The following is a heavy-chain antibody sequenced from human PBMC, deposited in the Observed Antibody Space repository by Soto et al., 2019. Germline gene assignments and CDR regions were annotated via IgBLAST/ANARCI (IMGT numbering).Heavy chain of an antibody. CDR1: GYTFTSYD. J-gene: IGHJ6*02. D-gene: IGHD5-18*01. V-gene: IGHV1-8*01. CDR3: AGGRYSYGHYYGMDV. Sequence: GASVKVSCKASGYTFTSYDINWVRQATGQGLEWIGWMNPNSGNTGNAQKPQGRVTMTRNTSISTAYMKLSSLRSEYSALYYCAGGRYSYGHYYGMDVWGQGTTVTVSS. CDR2: MNPNSGNT.